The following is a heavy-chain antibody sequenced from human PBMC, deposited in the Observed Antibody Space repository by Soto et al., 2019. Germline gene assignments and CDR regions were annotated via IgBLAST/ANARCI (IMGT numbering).Heavy chain of an antibody. CDR1: GFTFSSYG. CDR2: ISYDGSNK. CDR3: STSCYNCYYYYYGMDV. V-gene: IGHV3-30*03. J-gene: IGHJ6*02. D-gene: IGHD2-2*02. Sequence: GGSLRLSCAASGFTFSSYGMHWVRQAPGKGLEWVAVISYDGSNKYYADSVKGRFTISRDNSKNTLYLQMNSLRAEDTAVYYCSTSCYNCYYYYYGMDVWGQGTRVTVSS.